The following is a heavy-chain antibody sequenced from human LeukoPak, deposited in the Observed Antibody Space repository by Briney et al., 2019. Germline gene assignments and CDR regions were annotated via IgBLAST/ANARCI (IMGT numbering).Heavy chain of an antibody. V-gene: IGHV3-53*01. Sequence: GGSLRLSCAASEFTVSNTYMSWVRQAPGKGLEWVSVMYTGGNTYYADSVKGRFTISRDNSKNTLSLQMNSLRAEDTAVYYCAKDSPLSYYDSSGYYLFDYWGQGTLVTVSS. CDR1: EFTVSNTY. D-gene: IGHD3-22*01. CDR3: AKDSPLSYYDSSGYYLFDY. J-gene: IGHJ4*02. CDR2: MYTGGNT.